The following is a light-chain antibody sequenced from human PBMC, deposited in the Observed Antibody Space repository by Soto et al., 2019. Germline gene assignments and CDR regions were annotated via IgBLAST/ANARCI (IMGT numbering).Light chain of an antibody. V-gene: IGKV1-39*01. CDR3: KQSKSFPLT. Sequence: DIQITQSPSSLSASVGYRVTITCRASQSISSFLNCYQQKPGKAPKVLIYAASRLDSGVPSRFSGSGSGTDFTLTISSLQPEDFATYYCKQSKSFPLTFGGGTKVDIK. CDR1: QSISSF. CDR2: AAS. J-gene: IGKJ4*01.